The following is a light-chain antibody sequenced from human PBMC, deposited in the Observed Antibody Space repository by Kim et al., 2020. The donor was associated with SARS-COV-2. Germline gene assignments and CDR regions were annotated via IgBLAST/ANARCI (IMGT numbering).Light chain of an antibody. CDR1: NIGSKS. CDR3: QVWDSSSDHPV. CDR2: YDS. Sequence: PRKTARITCGGNNIGSKSVLWYQQKPGQAPVLVIYYDSDRPSGIPERFSGSNSGNTATLTISRVEAGDEADYYCQVWDSSSDHPVFGGGTQLTVL. J-gene: IGLJ3*02. V-gene: IGLV3-21*04.